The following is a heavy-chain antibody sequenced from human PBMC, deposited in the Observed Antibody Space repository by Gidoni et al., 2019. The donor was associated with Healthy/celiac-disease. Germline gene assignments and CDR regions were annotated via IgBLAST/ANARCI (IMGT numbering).Heavy chain of an antibody. CDR2: IYWDDNK. CDR3: AHDGSGMGAFDI. J-gene: IGHJ3*02. V-gene: IGHV2-5*02. D-gene: IGHD3-22*01. Sequence: QITLKESGPTLVKPTQTLTLTCTFSGFSLSTNGGGVGWIRQPPGKALEWLALIYWDDNKRYSPSLKNRLTITNDTSKNQVVLTMTNMDPVDTATFYCAHDGSGMGAFDIWGQGTMVTVSS. CDR1: GFSLSTNGGG.